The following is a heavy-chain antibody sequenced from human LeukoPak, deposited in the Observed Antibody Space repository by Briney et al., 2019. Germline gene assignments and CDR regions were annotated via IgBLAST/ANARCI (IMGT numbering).Heavy chain of an antibody. CDR2: INWNGGDT. CDR3: AATYSGNWEFDY. V-gene: IGHV3-20*04. J-gene: IGHJ4*02. Sequence: GGSLRLSCAAAGFTFDDYAMSWVRQAPGKGLEWVSGINWNGGDTGSADSVKGRFTISRDNAKNSLYLQMNSLRAEDTALYYCAATYSGNWEFDYWGQGTLVTVSS. D-gene: IGHD1-26*01. CDR1: GFTFDDYA.